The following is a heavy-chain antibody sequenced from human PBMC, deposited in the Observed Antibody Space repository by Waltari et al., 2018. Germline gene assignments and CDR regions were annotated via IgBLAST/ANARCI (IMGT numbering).Heavy chain of an antibody. CDR2: IYSGGST. J-gene: IGHJ1*01. V-gene: IGHV3-53*01. CDR3: ARDLSGSWSGYFQH. CDR1: GFTVSSNY. D-gene: IGHD1-26*01. Sequence: EVQLVESGGGLIQPGGSLRLSCAASGFTVSSNYMGWVRQAPGKGLEWVSVIYSGGSTYYADSVKGRFTISRDNSKNTLYLQMNSLRAEDTAVYYCARDLSGSWSGYFQHWGQGTLVTVSS.